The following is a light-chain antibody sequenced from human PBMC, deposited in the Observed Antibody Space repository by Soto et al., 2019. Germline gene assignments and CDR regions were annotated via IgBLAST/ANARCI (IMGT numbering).Light chain of an antibody. V-gene: IGLV1-44*01. Sequence: QSVLTQPPSASGTPGQRVSISCSGSGSNIGSNTVNWYHHLPGAAPKLLIYRDNQRPSGVPDRFSGSKSGTSASLAIRGLQSDDEADYYCAAWDDNLDGFVFGTGTKVTVL. J-gene: IGLJ1*01. CDR2: RDN. CDR1: GSNIGSNT. CDR3: AAWDDNLDGFV.